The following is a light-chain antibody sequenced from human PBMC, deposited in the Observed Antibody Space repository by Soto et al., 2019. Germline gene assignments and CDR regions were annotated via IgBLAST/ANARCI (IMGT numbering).Light chain of an antibody. CDR3: QQYYRYPPWT. V-gene: IGKV1-8*01. CDR1: QGISSY. Sequence: IRATHYSDADYATPRLRVTITCRASQGISSYLAWYQQKPGKAPKLLSYAASTLQSGVPSRFSGSGSGTDFTLTISCLQSEDFATYYCQQYYRYPPWTFGQGTKVE. CDR2: AAS. J-gene: IGKJ1*01.